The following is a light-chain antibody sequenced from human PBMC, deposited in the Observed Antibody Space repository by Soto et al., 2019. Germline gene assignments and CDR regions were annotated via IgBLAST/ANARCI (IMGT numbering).Light chain of an antibody. Sequence: EIVLTQSPATLYLSPGERATLSCRASQSVSSYLDWYQQKPGQAPRLLIYDASNRATGIPARFSGSGSGTDFTVTISSLEPKDYAVYCCQQRSNWPITFGQGTRREIK. CDR2: DAS. CDR1: QSVSSY. J-gene: IGKJ5*01. CDR3: QQRSNWPIT. V-gene: IGKV3-11*01.